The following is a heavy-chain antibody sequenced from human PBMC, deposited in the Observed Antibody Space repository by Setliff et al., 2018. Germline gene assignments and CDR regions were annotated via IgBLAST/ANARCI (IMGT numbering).Heavy chain of an antibody. V-gene: IGHV4-38-2*01. CDR1: GASITSGHY. J-gene: IGHJ3*02. Sequence: SETLSLTCGVSGASITSGHYWGWIRQPPGKGLEWIATMSHRGRTYFNPSLESRVTMSRDTSKNQFSLRLTSVATADTAVYYCASPRRDDLDSPFDAFDIWGRGTMVTVSS. CDR3: ASPRRDDLDSPFDAFDI. CDR2: MSHRGRT. D-gene: IGHD3-3*01.